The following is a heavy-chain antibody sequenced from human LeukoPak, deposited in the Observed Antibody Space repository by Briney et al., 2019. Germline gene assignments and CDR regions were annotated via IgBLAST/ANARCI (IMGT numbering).Heavy chain of an antibody. D-gene: IGHD3-3*01. CDR2: INPNSGGT. V-gene: IGHV1-2*02. Sequence: ASVKASCKASGYTFTGYYMHWVRQAPGQGLEWMGWINPNSGGTNYAQKFQGRVTMTRDTSISTAYMELSRLRSDDTAVYYCALVFGVVIKWFDPWGQGTLVTVSS. CDR1: GYTFTGYY. CDR3: ALVFGVVIKWFDP. J-gene: IGHJ5*02.